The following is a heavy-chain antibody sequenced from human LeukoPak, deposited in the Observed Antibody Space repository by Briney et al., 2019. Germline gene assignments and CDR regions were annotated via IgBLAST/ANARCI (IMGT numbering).Heavy chain of an antibody. Sequence: GGSLRLSCAASGFTFSSYWMHWVRQAPGKGLVGVSRINSDGRSTNYADSVKGRFTISRDNAKNTLYLQMNSLRAEDTAVYYCAKSRSPGFDYWGQGTLVTVSS. V-gene: IGHV3-74*01. CDR3: AKSRSPGFDY. D-gene: IGHD1-14*01. CDR1: GFTFSSYW. CDR2: INSDGRST. J-gene: IGHJ4*02.